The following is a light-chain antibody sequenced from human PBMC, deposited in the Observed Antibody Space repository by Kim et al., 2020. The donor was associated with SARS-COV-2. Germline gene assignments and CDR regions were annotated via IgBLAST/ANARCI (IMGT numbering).Light chain of an antibody. V-gene: IGKV1-9*01. CDR2: AAS. Sequence: SVGDRVTITCRASQGISSYLSWYQQKPGNAPKLLIYAASTLQSGVPSRFSGSGSGTDFTLPISSLQPEDFATYYCQQLNSYPSWTFGQGTKVDIK. CDR3: QQLNSYPSWT. CDR1: QGISSY. J-gene: IGKJ1*01.